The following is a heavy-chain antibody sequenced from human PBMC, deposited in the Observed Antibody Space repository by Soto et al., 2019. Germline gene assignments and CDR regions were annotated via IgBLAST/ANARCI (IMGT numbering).Heavy chain of an antibody. J-gene: IGHJ5*02. Sequence: QLQLQESGPGLVKPSETLSLTCTVSGGSISSSSYYWGWIRQPPGKGLEWIGSIYYSGSTYYNPSLKTRVTISVDTSKYQFSLKLSSVTAADTAVYYCARQGALVLMVTPNWFDPWGQGTLVTVSS. CDR1: GGSISSSSYY. CDR3: ARQGALVLMVTPNWFDP. CDR2: IYYSGST. V-gene: IGHV4-39*01. D-gene: IGHD2-8*01.